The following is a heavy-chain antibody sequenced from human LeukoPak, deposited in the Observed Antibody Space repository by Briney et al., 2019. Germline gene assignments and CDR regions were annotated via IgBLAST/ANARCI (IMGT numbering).Heavy chain of an antibody. J-gene: IGHJ6*02. CDR2: IYYSGST. CDR1: GGSISSGGYY. Sequence: PSQTLSLTCTVSGGSISSGGYYWSWIRQHPGKGLEWIGYIYYSGSTYYNPSLKSRVTISEDTSKNQFSLKLSSVTAADTAVYYCARDRRFGELINPPYYYYGMDVWGQGTTVTVSS. D-gene: IGHD3-10*01. CDR3: ARDRRFGELINPPYYYYGMDV. V-gene: IGHV4-31*03.